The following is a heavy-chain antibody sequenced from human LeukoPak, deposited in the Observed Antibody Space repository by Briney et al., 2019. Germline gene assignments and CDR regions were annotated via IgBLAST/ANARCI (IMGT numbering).Heavy chain of an antibody. V-gene: IGHV4-34*01. CDR1: GGSFSGYY. CDR3: ARGPYYGSGRNDY. D-gene: IGHD3-10*01. J-gene: IGHJ4*02. Sequence: PSETLSLTCAVYGGSFSGYYWSWIRQPPGKGLEWIGEINHSGSTNYNPSLKSRVTISVDKSKNQFSLKLSSVTAADTAVYYCARGPYYGSGRNDYWGQGTLVTVSS. CDR2: INHSGST.